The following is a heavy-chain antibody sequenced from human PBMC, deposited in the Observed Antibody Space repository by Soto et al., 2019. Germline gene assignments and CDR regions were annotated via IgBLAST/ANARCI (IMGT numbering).Heavy chain of an antibody. CDR1: GFTFSSYG. Sequence: GGSLRLSCAASGFTFSSYGMHWVRQAPGKGLEWVAVISYDGSNKYYADSVKGRFTISRDNSKNTLYLQMNSLRAEDTAVYYCAKGLRFLEWLDYYGMDVWGQGTTVTVSS. V-gene: IGHV3-30*18. J-gene: IGHJ6*02. D-gene: IGHD3-3*01. CDR2: ISYDGSNK. CDR3: AKGLRFLEWLDYYGMDV.